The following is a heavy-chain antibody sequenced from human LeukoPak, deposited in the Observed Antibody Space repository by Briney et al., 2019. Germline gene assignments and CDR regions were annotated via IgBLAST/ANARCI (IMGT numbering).Heavy chain of an antibody. V-gene: IGHV4-34*01. D-gene: IGHD6-13*01. CDR2: INHGGST. CDR1: GGSFSGYH. J-gene: IGHJ4*02. Sequence: SETLSLTCAVYGGSFSGYHWSWIRQSPGKGLEWIGEINHGGSTNYNPSLKSRVTISLDTSRNQFSLKLSSVTAADTAMYYCARHHPIAAAGSGFDYWGQGTLVTVSS. CDR3: ARHHPIAAAGSGFDY.